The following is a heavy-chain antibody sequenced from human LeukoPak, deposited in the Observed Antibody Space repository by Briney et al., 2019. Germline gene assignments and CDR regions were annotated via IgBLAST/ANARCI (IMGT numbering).Heavy chain of an antibody. J-gene: IGHJ4*02. Sequence: HPGGSLRLSCAASGFTFSSYAMHWVRQAPGKGLEWVAVTSYDRSDKYYAESVKGRFTISRDNSKNTLYLQMNSLRAEDTALYYCVLGYCSSTTCNTRRQLWSHFHYWGQGTLVTVSS. CDR3: VLGYCSSTTCNTRRQLWSHFHY. D-gene: IGHD2-2*02. V-gene: IGHV3-30-3*01. CDR2: TSYDRSDK. CDR1: GFTFSSYA.